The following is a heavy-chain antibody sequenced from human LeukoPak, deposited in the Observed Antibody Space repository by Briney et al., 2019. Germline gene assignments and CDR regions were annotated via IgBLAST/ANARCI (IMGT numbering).Heavy chain of an antibody. J-gene: IGHJ4*02. CDR3: ARHGQWLVRLGY. CDR2: IHSGGNT. V-gene: IGHV4-39*01. CDR1: GGSISRSNNY. D-gene: IGHD6-19*01. Sequence: SETLSLTCTVSGGSISRSNNYWAWIRRPPGKGLEWIGSIHSGGNTYNPSLQSRVTISVDTSRNQFSLNLSSVTAADTAVYFCARHGQWLVRLGYWGQGTLVTVSS.